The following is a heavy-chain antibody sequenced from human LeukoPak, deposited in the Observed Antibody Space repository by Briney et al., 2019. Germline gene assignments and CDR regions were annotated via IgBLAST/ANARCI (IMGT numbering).Heavy chain of an antibody. D-gene: IGHD1-26*01. CDR2: ISGSGGST. CDR3: AKDYSGSYANWFDP. CDR1: GFTFSSYA. Sequence: GGSLRLSCAASGFTFSSYAMSWVRQAPGKGLEWVSAISGSGGSTYYADSVKGRFTISRDNSKNTLYLQMNGLRAEDTAVYYCAKDYSGSYANWFDPWGQGTLVTVSS. V-gene: IGHV3-23*01. J-gene: IGHJ5*02.